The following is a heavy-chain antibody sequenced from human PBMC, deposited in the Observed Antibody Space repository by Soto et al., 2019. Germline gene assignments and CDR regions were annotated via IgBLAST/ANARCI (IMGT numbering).Heavy chain of an antibody. Sequence: EVQLVESGGGLVKPGGSLRLSCAASGFSFSTHTMIWVRQGPGKGLEWVASISSNDYYIYYADSVEGRFTISRDNAKNPLYLHMSGLRVEDKAVYYCAGPPGSHYWGLGTLVTVSS. CDR3: AGPPGSHY. D-gene: IGHD3-10*01. V-gene: IGHV3-21*01. CDR2: ISSNDYYI. CDR1: GFSFSTHT. J-gene: IGHJ4*02.